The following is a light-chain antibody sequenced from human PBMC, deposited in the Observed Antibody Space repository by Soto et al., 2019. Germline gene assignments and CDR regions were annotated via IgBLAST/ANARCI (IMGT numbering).Light chain of an antibody. CDR1: QSVSSSY. Sequence: EIVLTQSPGTLSLSPGESATLSCRASQSVSSSYLAWYQQKPGQARRLLIYGASNRATGIPDRFSGSGSGTDFTLTISRLEPEDFAVYYCQQYGSSGTFGQGTKVDI. CDR2: GAS. CDR3: QQYGSSGT. J-gene: IGKJ1*01. V-gene: IGKV3-20*01.